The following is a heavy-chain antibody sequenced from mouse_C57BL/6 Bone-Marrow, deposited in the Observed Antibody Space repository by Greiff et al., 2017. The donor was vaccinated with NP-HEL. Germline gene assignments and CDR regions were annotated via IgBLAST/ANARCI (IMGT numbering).Heavy chain of an antibody. Sequence: EVKLVESGGGLVKPGGSLKLSCEAPGFTFSSYAMSWVRQTPEQRLEWVATISDGGSYTHYPDNVKGRFTISRDNAKNNLYLQMSHLKSEDTAMYYCASRWLLRFADWGKGTLVTVSA. D-gene: IGHD2-3*01. CDR3: ASRWLLRFAD. CDR2: ISDGGSYT. CDR1: GFTFSSYA. J-gene: IGHJ3*01. V-gene: IGHV5-4*03.